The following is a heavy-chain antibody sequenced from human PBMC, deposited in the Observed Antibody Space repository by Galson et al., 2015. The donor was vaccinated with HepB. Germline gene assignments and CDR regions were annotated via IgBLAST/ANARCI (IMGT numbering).Heavy chain of an antibody. J-gene: IGHJ4*02. CDR2: INQDGSEK. CDR3: AIDTAMAPIDY. V-gene: IGHV3-7*01. Sequence: SLRLSCAASGFTFSSYWMSWVRQAPGKGLEWVANINQDGSEKYYADSVKGRFTISRDNAKNSLYVQMNSLRAEDTAIYYCAIDTAMAPIDYWGQGTLVTVS. CDR1: GFTFSSYW. D-gene: IGHD5-18*01.